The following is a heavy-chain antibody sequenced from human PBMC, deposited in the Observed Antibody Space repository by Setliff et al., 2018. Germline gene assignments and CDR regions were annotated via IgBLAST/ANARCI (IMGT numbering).Heavy chain of an antibody. D-gene: IGHD2-2*01. J-gene: IGHJ4*02. CDR3: ARGPLDFVVLPAAGKFDY. V-gene: IGHV1-18*01. CDR1: GYTFTSYG. Sequence: ASVNVSCKASGYTFTSYGINWVRQAPGQGLEWMGWISAYARKFQGRVTMTTDTPTNTAYMELRSLRSDDTAVYYCARGPLDFVVLPAAGKFDYWGQGTLVTVSS. CDR2: ISA.